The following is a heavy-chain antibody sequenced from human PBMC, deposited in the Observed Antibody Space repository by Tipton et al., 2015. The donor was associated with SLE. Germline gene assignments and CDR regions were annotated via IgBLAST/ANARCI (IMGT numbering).Heavy chain of an antibody. V-gene: IGHV3-21*01. CDR3: ARGELPYYYYMDV. D-gene: IGHD1-26*01. CDR1: GFTFSSYS. CDR2: ISSSSSYI. J-gene: IGHJ6*03. Sequence: PRLSCAASGFTFSSYSMNWVRQAPGRGLEWVSSISSSSSYIYYADSVEGRFTISRDNAKNSLYLQMNSLRAEDTAVYYCARGELPYYYYMDVWGKGTTVTVSS.